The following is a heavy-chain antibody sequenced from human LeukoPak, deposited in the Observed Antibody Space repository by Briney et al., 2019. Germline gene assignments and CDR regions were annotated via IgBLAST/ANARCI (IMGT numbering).Heavy chain of an antibody. CDR3: ARVREMATIVWFDP. CDR2: ISAYNGNT. Sequence: ASVKVSCKASGYTFTSYGISWVRQAPGQGVEWMGWISAYNGNTNYAQKLQGRVTMTTDTSTSTAYMELRSLRSDDTAVYYCARVREMATIVWFDPWGQGTLVTVSS. D-gene: IGHD5-24*01. CDR1: GYTFTSYG. J-gene: IGHJ5*02. V-gene: IGHV1-18*01.